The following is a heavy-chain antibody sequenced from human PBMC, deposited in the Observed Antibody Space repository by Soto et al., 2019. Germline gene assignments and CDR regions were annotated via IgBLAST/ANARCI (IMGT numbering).Heavy chain of an antibody. CDR1: GYTFTGYY. V-gene: IGHV1-2*04. D-gene: IGHD3-10*01. Sequence: ASVKVSCKASGYTFTGYYMHWVRQAPGQGLEWMGWINPNSGGTNYAQKIQGWVTMTRDTSISTAYMELSGLRSDDTAVYYCARDLRNYYGSGSYVYYYYYGMDVWGQGTTVTVSS. J-gene: IGHJ6*02. CDR3: ARDLRNYYGSGSYVYYYYYGMDV. CDR2: INPNSGGT.